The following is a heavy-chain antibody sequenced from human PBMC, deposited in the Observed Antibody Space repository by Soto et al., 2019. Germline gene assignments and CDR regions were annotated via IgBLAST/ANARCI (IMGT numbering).Heavy chain of an antibody. Sequence: EVQLLESGGGLVQPGGSLRLSCAASGFTFSSYAMSWVRQAPGKGLEWVSAISGSGGSTYYADSVEGRFTISRDNSKNTLYLQMNSLRAEDTAVYYCAKDRLSSSWAVPGYYYGMDVWGQGTTVTVSS. CDR3: AKDRLSSSWAVPGYYYGMDV. J-gene: IGHJ6*02. CDR2: ISGSGGST. D-gene: IGHD6-13*01. V-gene: IGHV3-23*01. CDR1: GFTFSSYA.